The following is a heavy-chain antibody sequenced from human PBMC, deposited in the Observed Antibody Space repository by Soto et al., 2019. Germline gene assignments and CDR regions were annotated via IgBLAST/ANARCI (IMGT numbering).Heavy chain of an antibody. CDR2: ISSSSSTI. V-gene: IGHV3-48*02. CDR1: GFTFSSYS. J-gene: IGHJ5*02. CDR3: ARGFYDFWCGYNWFDP. Sequence: PGGSLRLSCAASGFTFSSYSMNWVRQAPGKGLEWVSYISSSSSTIYYADSVKGRFTISRDNAKNSLYLQMNRLRDEDTAVYYCARGFYDFWCGYNWFDPWGQGTLVTVSS. D-gene: IGHD3-3*01.